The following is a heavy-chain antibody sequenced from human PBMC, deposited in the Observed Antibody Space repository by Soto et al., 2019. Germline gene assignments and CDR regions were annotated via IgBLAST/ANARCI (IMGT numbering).Heavy chain of an antibody. D-gene: IGHD3-22*01. V-gene: IGHV4-39*01. CDR3: ARPGGYYDSSGLTLDV. J-gene: IGHJ6*02. CDR1: GGSISSSSYY. CDR2: IYYSGST. Sequence: SETLSLTCTVSGGSISSSSYYWGWIRQPPGKGLEWIGSIYYSGSTYYNPSLKSRVTISVDTSKNQFSLKLSSVTAADTAVYYCARPGGYYDSSGLTLDVWGQGTTVT.